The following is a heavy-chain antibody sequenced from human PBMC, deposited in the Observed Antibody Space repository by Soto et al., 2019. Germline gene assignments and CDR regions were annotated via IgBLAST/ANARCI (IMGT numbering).Heavy chain of an antibody. Sequence: GASVKVSCKASGYTFTSYDINWVRQATGQGLEWMGWMNPNSGNTGYAQKFQGRVTMTRNTSISTAYMELSSLRSEDTAVYYCARGDPLLWFGEFHRGNYYYGMDVWGQGTTVTVSS. CDR1: GYTFTSYD. J-gene: IGHJ6*02. V-gene: IGHV1-8*01. CDR3: ARGDPLLWFGEFHRGNYYYGMDV. CDR2: MNPNSGNT. D-gene: IGHD3-10*01.